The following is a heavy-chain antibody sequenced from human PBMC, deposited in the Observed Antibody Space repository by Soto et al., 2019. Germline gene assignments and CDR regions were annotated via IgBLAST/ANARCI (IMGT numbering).Heavy chain of an antibody. CDR2: IHSDGSST. J-gene: IGHJ3*01. V-gene: IGHV3-74*01. Sequence: EVQLVESGGGLVQPGESLRLSCAASGFTFSYYWMHWVRQAPGKGLVWVSRIHSDGSSTTYADSVKGRFSISRDNARNTVYLQMNSLRAEDTAVYYCASGDRGASDLWGQGTVLTVSS. D-gene: IGHD3-10*01. CDR1: GFTFSYYW. CDR3: ASGDRGASDL.